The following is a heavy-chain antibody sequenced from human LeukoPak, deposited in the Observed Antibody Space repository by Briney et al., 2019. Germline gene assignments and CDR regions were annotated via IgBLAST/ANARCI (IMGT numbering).Heavy chain of an antibody. D-gene: IGHD6-13*01. J-gene: IGHJ6*02. V-gene: IGHV1-24*01. CDR2: FDPEDGET. Sequence: ASVKLSCKVSGYTLSELSMHWVRQARGKGLEWMGGFDPEDGETINAQKFQGRVTMTEDTSTDTAYMELSSLRSEDTAVYYCATASRPGIAAAGTLAPYYYGMDVWGQGTTVTVCS. CDR3: ATASRPGIAAAGTLAPYYYGMDV. CDR1: GYTLSELS.